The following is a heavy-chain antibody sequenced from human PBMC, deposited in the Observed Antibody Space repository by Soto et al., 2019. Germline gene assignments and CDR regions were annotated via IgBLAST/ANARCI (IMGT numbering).Heavy chain of an antibody. CDR3: ARITGRHLDY. CDR2: IDYSGTA. V-gene: IGHV4-39*01. J-gene: IGHJ4*02. Sequence: SETLSLTCTVSSGSISVTNVFWGWVRQPPGKGLERIGNIDYSGTAYFSPSLATRATFHVDTSKNQFSLTLYSVTAADTAVYYCARITGRHLDYWGQGILVTVSS. D-gene: IGHD1-20*01. CDR1: SGSISVTNVF.